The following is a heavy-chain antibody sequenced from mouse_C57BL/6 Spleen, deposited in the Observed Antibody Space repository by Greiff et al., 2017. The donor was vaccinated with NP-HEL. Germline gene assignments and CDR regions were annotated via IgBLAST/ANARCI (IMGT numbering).Heavy chain of an antibody. V-gene: IGHV5-17*01. D-gene: IGHD1-1*01. Sequence: EVKLVESGGGLVKPGGSLKLSCAASGFTFSDYGMHWVRQAPEKGLEWVAYISSGSSTIYYADTVKGRFTISRDNAKNTLFLQMTSLRSEDTAMYYCARSGITTLYAMDYWGQGTSVTVSS. CDR2: ISSGSSTI. CDR1: GFTFSDYG. J-gene: IGHJ4*01. CDR3: ARSGITTLYAMDY.